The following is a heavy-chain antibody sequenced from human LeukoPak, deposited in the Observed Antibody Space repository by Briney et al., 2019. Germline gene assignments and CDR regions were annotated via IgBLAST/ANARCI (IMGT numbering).Heavy chain of an antibody. V-gene: IGHV3-23*01. CDR2: FSASDGSR. Sequence: PGGSLRLSCEASGFSFSSYGMSWVRQAPGEGLEWVSGFSASDGSRYYADSVKGRFTISRDNSKNTLYLQMNSLRAEDTAVYYCAKNIGGFDYWGQGILVTVSS. CDR3: AKNIGGFDY. J-gene: IGHJ4*02. D-gene: IGHD4-23*01. CDR1: GFSFSSYG.